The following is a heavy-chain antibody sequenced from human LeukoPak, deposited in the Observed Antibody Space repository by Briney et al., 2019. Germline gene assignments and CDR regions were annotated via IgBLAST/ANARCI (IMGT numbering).Heavy chain of an antibody. CDR1: GFTFNGYG. D-gene: IGHD1-26*01. V-gene: IGHV3-30*18. J-gene: IGHJ4*02. CDR2: ISYDGSAK. Sequence: GSLRLSCAASGFTFNGYGMHWVRQAPGKGLEWVAFISYDGSAKYYADSVKGRFTVSRDNSNDTLFLQMNSLRAEDTALYSCAKDFSEGGSYAYWGQGTLVTVSS. CDR3: AKDFSEGGSYAY.